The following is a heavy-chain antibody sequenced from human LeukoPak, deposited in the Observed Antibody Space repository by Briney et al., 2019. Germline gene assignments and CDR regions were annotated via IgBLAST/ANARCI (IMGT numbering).Heavy chain of an antibody. J-gene: IGHJ4*02. V-gene: IGHV3-11*04. Sequence: GGSLRLSCTASGFTFSSYAMSWIRQAPGEGLEWVSYISSSGSTIYYAGSVKGRFTISRDNAKNSLYLQMNSLRAEDTAVYYCARDVTAAGDKYYFDYWGQGTLVTVSS. CDR1: GFTFSSYA. CDR3: ARDVTAAGDKYYFDY. CDR2: ISSSGSTI. D-gene: IGHD6-13*01.